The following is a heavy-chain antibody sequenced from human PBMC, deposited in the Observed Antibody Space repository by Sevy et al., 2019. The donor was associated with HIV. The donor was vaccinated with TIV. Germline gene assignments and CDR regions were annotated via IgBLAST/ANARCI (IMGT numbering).Heavy chain of an antibody. Sequence: SETLSLTCTVSGASINTFYWSWIRQPPGKGLEWIGYIYYSGSTNYNPSLHSRVTISVDTSKNQFSLKLSSVTAADSAVYYCARGQYSYGDWREFDNWGQGTLVTVSS. J-gene: IGHJ4*02. D-gene: IGHD5-18*01. V-gene: IGHV4-59*01. CDR1: GASINTFY. CDR3: ARGQYSYGDWREFDN. CDR2: IYYSGST.